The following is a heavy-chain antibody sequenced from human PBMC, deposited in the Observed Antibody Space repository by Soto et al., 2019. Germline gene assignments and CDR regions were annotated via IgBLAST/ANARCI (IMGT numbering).Heavy chain of an antibody. V-gene: IGHV3-30*03. Sequence: PGGSLRLSCAASGFTFSSYGMHWVRQAPGKGLEWVAVISYDGSNKYYADSVKGRFTISRDNSKNTLYLQMNSLRAEDTAVYYCARTDIVVVVAATTAVDYWGQGTLVTVSS. CDR1: GFTFSSYG. D-gene: IGHD2-15*01. CDR2: ISYDGSNK. J-gene: IGHJ4*02. CDR3: ARTDIVVVVAATTAVDY.